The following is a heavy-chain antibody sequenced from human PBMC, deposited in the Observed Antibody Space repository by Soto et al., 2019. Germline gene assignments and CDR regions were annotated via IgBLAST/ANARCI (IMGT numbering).Heavy chain of an antibody. J-gene: IGHJ6*02. V-gene: IGHV3-30-3*01. CDR1: GFTFSSYA. CDR2: ISYDGSNK. Sequence: GGSLRLSCAASGFTFSSYAMHWVRQAPGKGLEWVAVISYDGSNKYYADSVKGRFTISRDNSKNTLYLQMNSLRAEDTAVYYCARDWPYYYYYYGMDVWGQGTTVTVSS. CDR3: ARDWPYYYYYYGMDV.